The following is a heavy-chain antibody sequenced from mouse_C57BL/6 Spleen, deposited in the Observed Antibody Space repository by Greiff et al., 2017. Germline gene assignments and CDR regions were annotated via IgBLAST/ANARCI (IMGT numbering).Heavy chain of an antibody. V-gene: IGHV1-69*01. D-gene: IGHD1-1*01. Sequence: VQLQQPGAELVMPGASVKLSCKASGYTFTSYWMHWVKQRPIQGLEWIGEIDPSDSDTNYNQKFKGKATLTVDTSSSTAYRQLSSLTSEDSAVYYCARVATVVSKKAMDDWGQGTSVTVSS. J-gene: IGHJ4*01. CDR2: IDPSDSDT. CDR3: ARVATVVSKKAMDD. CDR1: GYTFTSYW.